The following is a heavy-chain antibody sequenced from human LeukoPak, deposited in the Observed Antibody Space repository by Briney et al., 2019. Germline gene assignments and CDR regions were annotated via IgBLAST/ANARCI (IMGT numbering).Heavy chain of an antibody. CDR1: GHSISNDYY. Sequence: SETLSLTCVVSGHSISNDYYWGWIRQPPGKELEWIGNIYHSGGSYYNPSLKSRVTILVDTSKNQFSLKLSSVTAADTAVYYCAKAGTTGIHHWFDPWGQGNQVTVSS. V-gene: IGHV4-38-2*01. D-gene: IGHD1-1*01. CDR3: AKAGTTGIHHWFDP. CDR2: IYHSGGS. J-gene: IGHJ5*02.